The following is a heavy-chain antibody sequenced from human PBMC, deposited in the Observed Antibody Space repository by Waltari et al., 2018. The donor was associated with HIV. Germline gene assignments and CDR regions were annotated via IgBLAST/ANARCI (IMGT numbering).Heavy chain of an antibody. D-gene: IGHD2-8*01. CDR3: VKSMRDLRPSAFDL. CDR1: GFNFRNFA. CDR2: LSGSGSTA. V-gene: IGHV3-23*01. Sequence: EVQLLESGGGLVQPGGSLRLSCAASGFNFRNFAMSWVRQAPGKGPEWVSALSGSGSTASYADTVKGRFTISSDFSNNTLSLQMNNLRAEDTAVYFCVKSMRDLRPSAFDLWGQGTMVAISS. J-gene: IGHJ3*01.